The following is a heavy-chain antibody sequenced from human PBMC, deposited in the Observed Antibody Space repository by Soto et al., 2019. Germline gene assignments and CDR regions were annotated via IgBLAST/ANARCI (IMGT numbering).Heavy chain of an antibody. Sequence: SETLSLTYTVSGGSISSYYWSWIRQPPGKGLEWIGWIYYSGSTNYNPSLKSRVSITVNTSKNQFSLKLSSVTAADTAVYYCARAGVPGAIRYFFYMDVWGKGTTVTVSS. CDR3: ARAGVPGAIRYFFYMDV. CDR2: IYYSGST. CDR1: GGSISSYY. D-gene: IGHD2-2*01. V-gene: IGHV4-59*01. J-gene: IGHJ6*03.